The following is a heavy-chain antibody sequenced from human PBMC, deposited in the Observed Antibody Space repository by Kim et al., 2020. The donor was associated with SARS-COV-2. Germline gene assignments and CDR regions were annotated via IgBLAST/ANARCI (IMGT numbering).Heavy chain of an antibody. Sequence: GGSLRLSCAASGFTFSSYSMNWVRQAPGKGLEWVSSISSSSSYIYYADSVKGRFTISRDNAKNSLYLQMNSLRAEDTAVYYCARDKTNSLNYDFWSGSPNFDYWGQGTLVTVSS. D-gene: IGHD3-3*01. CDR3: ARDKTNSLNYDFWSGSPNFDY. CDR2: ISSSSSYI. CDR1: GFTFSSYS. J-gene: IGHJ4*02. V-gene: IGHV3-21*01.